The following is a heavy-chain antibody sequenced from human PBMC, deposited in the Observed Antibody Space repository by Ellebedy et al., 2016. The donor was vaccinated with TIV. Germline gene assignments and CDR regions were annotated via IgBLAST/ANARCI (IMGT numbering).Heavy chain of an antibody. Sequence: SETLSLTCTVSGVSISRSYWSWIRQPPGKGLEWIGYISSSGSTHYSPSLQSRVTMSVDTSKNQFSLKMKSVTAADTAVYYCARTFTERLGGLTTHWVLDYWGQGSLVTASS. V-gene: IGHV4-59*01. CDR3: ARTFTERLGGLTTHWVLDY. J-gene: IGHJ4*02. CDR2: ISSSGST. CDR1: GVSISRSY. D-gene: IGHD4-11*01.